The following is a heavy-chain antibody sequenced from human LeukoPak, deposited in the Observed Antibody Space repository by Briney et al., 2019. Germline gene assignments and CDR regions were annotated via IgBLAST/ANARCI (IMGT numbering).Heavy chain of an antibody. D-gene: IGHD6-19*01. J-gene: IGHJ6*02. Sequence: GVSLRLSCAASGFTFTDYYMSWIRQAPGKGLEWVSYISISSTTIYYADSVKGRFTFSRDNAKNSLYLQMNSLRAEDTAVYYCARMLPSDYDSGWFSPYYYYGMDVWGQGTTVTVSS. V-gene: IGHV3-11*04. CDR1: GFTFTDYY. CDR2: ISISSTTI. CDR3: ARMLPSDYDSGWFSPYYYYGMDV.